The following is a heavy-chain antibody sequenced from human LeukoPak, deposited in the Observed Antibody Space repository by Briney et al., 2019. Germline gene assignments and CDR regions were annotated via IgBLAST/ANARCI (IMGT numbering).Heavy chain of an antibody. CDR2: IKQDGSEK. V-gene: IGHV3-7*01. D-gene: IGHD3-10*01. CDR3: ARELVYYRSGLDY. J-gene: IGHJ4*02. Sequence: GGSLRLSCAAFAFTFSSYWMSWVRQAPGKGLEWVASIKQDGSEKYYVGSVKGRFTISRDNAKNSLYLQMNSLRAEDTAVYYCARELVYYRSGLDYWGQGTLVTVSS. CDR1: AFTFSSYW.